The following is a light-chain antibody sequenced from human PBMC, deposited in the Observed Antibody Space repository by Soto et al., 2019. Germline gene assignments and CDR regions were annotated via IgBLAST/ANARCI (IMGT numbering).Light chain of an antibody. CDR2: AAS. CDR1: QGISNY. Sequence: DIPMTQSPSSLSASVGDTVTITCRASQGISNYLAWYQQKPGQVPNLLIYAASTLQSGVPSRFSGSGSGTDFTLTISSLRPEDVATYYCQKYNNAPQTFGQGTKVEI. V-gene: IGKV1-27*01. J-gene: IGKJ1*01. CDR3: QKYNNAPQT.